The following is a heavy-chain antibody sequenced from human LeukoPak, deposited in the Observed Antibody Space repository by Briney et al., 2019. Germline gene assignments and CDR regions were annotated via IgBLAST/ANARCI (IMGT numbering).Heavy chain of an antibody. Sequence: PSETLSLTCAVYGGSFSGYYWSWIRQPPGKGLEWIGEINHSGSTNYNPSLKSRVTISVDTSKNQFSLKLSSVTAADTAVYYCARSSAGGYDYLGYWGQGTLVTVSS. CDR3: ARSSAGGYDYLGY. V-gene: IGHV4-34*01. J-gene: IGHJ4*02. CDR1: GGSFSGYY. D-gene: IGHD5-12*01. CDR2: INHSGST.